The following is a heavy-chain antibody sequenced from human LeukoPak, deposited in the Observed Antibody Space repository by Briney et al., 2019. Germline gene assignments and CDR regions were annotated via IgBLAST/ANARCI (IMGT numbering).Heavy chain of an antibody. CDR3: ATFGFDWNLGY. Sequence: GGSLRLSCAASGFTFSSHSMNWVRQAPGKGLVWVSRINSDGRDRGYVDSVKGRFTISRDNAKNTVYLQMNSLRAEDTAVYYCATFGFDWNLGYWGQGTLVTVSS. J-gene: IGHJ4*02. CDR1: GFTFSSHS. V-gene: IGHV3-74*01. CDR2: INSDGRDR. D-gene: IGHD3-9*01.